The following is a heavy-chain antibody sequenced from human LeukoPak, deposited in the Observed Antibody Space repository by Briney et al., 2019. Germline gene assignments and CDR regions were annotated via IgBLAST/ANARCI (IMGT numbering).Heavy chain of an antibody. D-gene: IGHD1-1*01. V-gene: IGHV5-51*01. CDR1: AYSFSIYC. Sequence: GESLHISCNASAYSFSIYCIGWVRQMPGKGLEWMGIIYPGDSDTRYRPSFQGQVTMSADKSNSTAYLQWGSLKASDTAIYYCVRRTTITTRGATDYWGQGTLATVSS. CDR3: VRRTTITTRGATDY. J-gene: IGHJ4*02. CDR2: IYPGDSDT.